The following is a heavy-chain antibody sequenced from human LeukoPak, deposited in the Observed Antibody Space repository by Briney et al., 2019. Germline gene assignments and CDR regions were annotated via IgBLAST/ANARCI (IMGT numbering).Heavy chain of an antibody. CDR2: ISSSGSTI. Sequence: GGSLRLSCAASGFTFSDYYMGWIRQAPGKGLEWVSYISSSGSTIYYADSVKGRFTISRDNAKNSLYLQMNSLRAEDTAVYYCARGGEYSSSWYGNLNYWGQGTLVTVSS. V-gene: IGHV3-11*01. CDR3: ARGGEYSSSWYGNLNY. J-gene: IGHJ4*02. CDR1: GFTFSDYY. D-gene: IGHD6-13*01.